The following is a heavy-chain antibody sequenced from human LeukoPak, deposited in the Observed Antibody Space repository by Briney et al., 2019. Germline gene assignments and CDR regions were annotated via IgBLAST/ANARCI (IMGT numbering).Heavy chain of an antibody. J-gene: IGHJ4*02. D-gene: IGHD5-12*01. V-gene: IGHV1-18*01. CDR1: GYTFTSYG. Sequence: ASVKVSCKASGYTFTSYGISWVRQAPGQGLEWMGWISAYNGNTNYAQKLQGRVTMTTDTSTSTAYMELRSLRSDDTAVYYCARESLERGYSGYDPAEFDYWGQGTLVTVSS. CDR2: ISAYNGNT. CDR3: ARESLERGYSGYDPAEFDY.